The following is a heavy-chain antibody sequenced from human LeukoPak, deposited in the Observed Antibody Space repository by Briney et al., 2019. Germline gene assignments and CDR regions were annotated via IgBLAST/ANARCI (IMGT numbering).Heavy chain of an antibody. V-gene: IGHV3-48*01. CDR2: ISSSSSTI. CDR3: AGFLEWLFTEYYFDY. D-gene: IGHD3-3*01. CDR1: GFTFSSYS. Sequence: GGSLRLSCAASGFTFSSYSMNWVRQAPGKGLEWVSYISSSSSTIYYADSVKGRFTISRDNAKNSLYLQMNSLRAEDTAVYYCAGFLEWLFTEYYFDYWGQGTLVTVSS. J-gene: IGHJ4*02.